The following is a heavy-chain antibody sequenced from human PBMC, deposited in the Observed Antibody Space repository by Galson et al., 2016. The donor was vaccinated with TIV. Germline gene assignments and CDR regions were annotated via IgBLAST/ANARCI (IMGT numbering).Heavy chain of an antibody. D-gene: IGHD5-12*01. J-gene: IGHJ4*02. CDR3: ARRGEETLRDDGYSGHELKF. CDR2: IIPIFGTA. V-gene: IGHV1-69*05. Sequence: SVKVSCKASGGSFSSYVVSWVRQAPGQGLEWMGGIIPIFGTAKYAQKFQGRVTITTDEVTSTAYMELSGLRSDDTAVYYCARRGEETLRDDGYSGHELKFWGQGTLVSVSS. CDR1: GGSFSSYV.